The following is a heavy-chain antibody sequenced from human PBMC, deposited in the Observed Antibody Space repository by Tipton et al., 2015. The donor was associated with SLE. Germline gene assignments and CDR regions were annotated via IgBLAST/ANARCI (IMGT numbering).Heavy chain of an antibody. CDR1: GGSINSNGYF. D-gene: IGHD2-2*01. J-gene: IGHJ6*03. Sequence: TLSLTCTVSGGSINSNGYFWHWIRQRPGKGLEWIGSIYHSGSTNYNPSLKSRVTISVDKSKNQFSLKLSSVTAADTAVYYCARGSTGIVVVPAAHYYYYYMDVWGKGTTVTVSS. CDR2: IYHSGST. CDR3: ARGSTGIVVVPAAHYYYYYMDV. V-gene: IGHV4-39*07.